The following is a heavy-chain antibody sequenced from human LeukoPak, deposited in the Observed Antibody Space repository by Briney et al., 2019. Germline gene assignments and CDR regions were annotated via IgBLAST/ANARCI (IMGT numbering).Heavy chain of an antibody. CDR1: GFTFSSYA. V-gene: IGHV3-30*04. D-gene: IGHD1-1*01. J-gene: IGHJ6*03. Sequence: PGRSLRLSCAASGFTFSSYAMHWVRQAPGKGLVWVAVISYDGSNKYYADSVEGRFTISRGNSKNTLYLQMNSLRAEDTAVYYCARDRLLEDRHYYSYYMDVWGKGTTVTVSS. CDR2: ISYDGSNK. CDR3: ARDRLLEDRHYYSYYMDV.